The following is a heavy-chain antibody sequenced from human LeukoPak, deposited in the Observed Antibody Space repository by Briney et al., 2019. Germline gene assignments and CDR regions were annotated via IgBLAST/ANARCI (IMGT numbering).Heavy chain of an antibody. D-gene: IGHD5-12*01. CDR3: ARVKRGYSGRISSWFDP. V-gene: IGHV4-34*01. J-gene: IGHJ5*02. CDR1: GGSSSGYY. Sequence: ASETLSLTCAVYGGSSSGYYWGWIRQPPGKGLEWIGSIYYSGSTYYNPSLKSRVTISVDTSKNQFSLKLSSVTAADTAVYYCARVKRGYSGRISSWFDPWGQGTLVTVSS. CDR2: IYYSGST.